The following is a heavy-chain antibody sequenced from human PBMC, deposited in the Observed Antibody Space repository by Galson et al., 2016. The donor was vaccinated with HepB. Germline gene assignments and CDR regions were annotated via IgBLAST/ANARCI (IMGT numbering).Heavy chain of an antibody. J-gene: IGHJ6*02. CDR1: GGTFSSYG. Sequence: SVKVSCKASGGTFSSYGISWVRQAPGQGLEWMGGIIPMFGTTNSAQKFQHRVKITADKFRSTVYMELGSLRSEDTAVYYCARGEVTWSGYYIRGMDVWGQGTTVTVSS. V-gene: IGHV1-69*06. D-gene: IGHD3-3*01. CDR2: IIPMFGTT. CDR3: ARGEVTWSGYYIRGMDV.